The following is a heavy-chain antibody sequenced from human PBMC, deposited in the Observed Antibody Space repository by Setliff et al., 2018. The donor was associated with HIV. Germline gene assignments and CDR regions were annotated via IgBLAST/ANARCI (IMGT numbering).Heavy chain of an antibody. Sequence: SETLSLTCTVSGGSISSFYWSWIRQPAGKGLEWIGRIYTSGNINYNPSLKSRVTISLDTSENQFSLHLTSVTAADTAVYYCARAEGDAYNSLPYFDSWGPGALVTVSS. CDR3: ARAEGDAYNSLPYFDS. J-gene: IGHJ4*02. D-gene: IGHD1-1*01. CDR2: IYTSGNI. V-gene: IGHV4-4*07. CDR1: GGSISSFY.